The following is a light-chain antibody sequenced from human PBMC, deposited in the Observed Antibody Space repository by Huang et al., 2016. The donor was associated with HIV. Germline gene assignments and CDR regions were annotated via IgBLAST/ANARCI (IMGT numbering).Light chain of an antibody. Sequence: DIQMTQSPSSLSASVGDRVTITCRASQSISKYLNWYQQRPGKAPKLLISAASSLQSGVSSRFSGSGSGTDFTLSISSLQAEDFVTYYCQQSYTTPPTFGHGTKVEV. CDR3: QQSYTTPPT. J-gene: IGKJ1*01. V-gene: IGKV1-39*01. CDR2: AAS. CDR1: QSISKY.